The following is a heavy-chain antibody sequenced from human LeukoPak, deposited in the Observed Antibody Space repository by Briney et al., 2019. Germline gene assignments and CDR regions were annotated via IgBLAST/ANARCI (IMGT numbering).Heavy chain of an antibody. J-gene: IGHJ6*03. CDR1: GGSISSGSYY. CDR3: ARDIPLYCTNGVCPFSDYYYYMDV. CDR2: IYTSGGT. D-gene: IGHD2-8*01. Sequence: PSETLSLTCTASGGSISSGSYYWSWIRQPAGNGLEWIGRIYTSGGTNYNPSLKRRVTISVDTSKNQFSLKPSSVTAADTAVYYCARDIPLYCTNGVCPFSDYYYYMDVWGKGTTVTVSS. V-gene: IGHV4-61*02.